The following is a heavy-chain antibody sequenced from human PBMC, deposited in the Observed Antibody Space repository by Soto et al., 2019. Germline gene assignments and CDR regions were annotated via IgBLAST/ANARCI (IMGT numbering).Heavy chain of an antibody. CDR1: GFTFSTYA. D-gene: IGHD5-12*01. V-gene: IGHV3-23*01. Sequence: GXSLRLSCAASGFTFSTYAIIWVVQAPGKGLEWVSAISGSGGSTYYADSVKGRFTIPRDNAKNSLYLQMNSLRDEHTAVYYCARDPNVDIVAIDYFDYWGQGTLVTVSS. CDR2: ISGSGGST. CDR3: ARDPNVDIVAIDYFDY. J-gene: IGHJ4*02.